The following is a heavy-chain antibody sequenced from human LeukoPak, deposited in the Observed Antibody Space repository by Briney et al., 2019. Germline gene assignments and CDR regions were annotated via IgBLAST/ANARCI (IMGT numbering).Heavy chain of an antibody. CDR2: INPNSGGT. V-gene: IGHV1-2*06. CDR1: GYTFTRSF. CDR3: ARVYYDSSGYYRIDY. Sequence: ASVKVSCKASGYTFTRSFMHWVRQAPGQGLEWMGRINPNSGGTNYAQKFQGRVTMTRDTSISTAYMELSRLRSDDTAVYYCARVYYDSSGYYRIDYWGQGTLVTVSS. D-gene: IGHD3-22*01. J-gene: IGHJ4*02.